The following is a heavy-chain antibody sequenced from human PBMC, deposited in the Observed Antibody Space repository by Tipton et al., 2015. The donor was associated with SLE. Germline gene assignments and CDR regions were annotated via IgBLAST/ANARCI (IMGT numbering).Heavy chain of an antibody. Sequence: GSLRLSCAASGFTFSAYGIHWVRQAPGQGLEWVANIHEDGGEKYYVDSVKGRFTISRDNADNSVFLQMNSLRADDTAVYYCARIPRISRSYYMDVWGKGTAVTVSS. CDR3: ARIPRISRSYYMDV. J-gene: IGHJ6*03. CDR2: IHEDGGEK. D-gene: IGHD2/OR15-2a*01. V-gene: IGHV3-7*01. CDR1: GFTFSAYG.